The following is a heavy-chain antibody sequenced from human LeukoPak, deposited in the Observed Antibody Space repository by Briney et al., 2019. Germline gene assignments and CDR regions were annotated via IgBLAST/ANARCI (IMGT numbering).Heavy chain of an antibody. CDR2: INHSGST. CDR3: ARGEWLRSWFAY. V-gene: IGHV4-34*01. CDR1: GGSFSGYY. J-gene: IGHJ4*02. Sequence: SKTLSLTCAVYGGSFSGYYWSWIRQPPGKGLEWIGEINHSGSTNYNPSLKSRVTISVDTSKNQFSLKLSSVTAADTAVYYCARGEWLRSWFAYWGQGTLVTVSS. D-gene: IGHD5-12*01.